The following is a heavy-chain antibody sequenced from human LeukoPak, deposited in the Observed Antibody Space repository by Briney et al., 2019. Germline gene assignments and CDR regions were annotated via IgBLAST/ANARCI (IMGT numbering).Heavy chain of an antibody. J-gene: IGHJ4*02. V-gene: IGHV4-34*01. D-gene: IGHD3-22*01. CDR3: ARTRRQRYYDPYFDY. Sequence: PSETLSLTCAVYGGSFSGYYWSWIRQPPGKGLEWIGEINHSGSTNYNPSLKSRVTISVDTSKNQFSLKLSSVTAADTAVYYCARTRRQRYYDPYFDYWGQGTLVTVSS. CDR1: GGSFSGYY. CDR2: INHSGST.